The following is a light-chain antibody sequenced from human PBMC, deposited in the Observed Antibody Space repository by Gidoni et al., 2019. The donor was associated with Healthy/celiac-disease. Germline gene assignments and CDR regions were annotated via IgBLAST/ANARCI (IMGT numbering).Light chain of an antibody. J-gene: IGKJ4*01. Sequence: DIVMTQSPLSLPVTPGEPASISCRSSQSLLHSNGYNYLDWYLQKPGQSPQLLIYLGSNRASGVPDRFSGSGSGTDFTLKISRVEAEDVGVYYCMQALQTPPFFGGXTKVEIK. CDR2: LGS. CDR1: QSLLHSNGYNY. CDR3: MQALQTPPF. V-gene: IGKV2-28*01.